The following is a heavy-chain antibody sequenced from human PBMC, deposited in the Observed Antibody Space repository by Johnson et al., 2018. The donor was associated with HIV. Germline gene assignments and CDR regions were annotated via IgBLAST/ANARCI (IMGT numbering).Heavy chain of an antibody. J-gene: IGHJ3*02. CDR2: INGNGGSP. Sequence: MPLVESGGGVVRPGGSLRLSCAASGFAFHDRGMSWVRQAPGKGLEWVSGINGNGGSPAYADSVKGRFTISRDNSKNTLYLQMNSLRAGDTAVYYCARAVGVWGDQLGFDIWGQGTMVTVSS. D-gene: IGHD3-16*01. CDR1: GFAFHDRG. CDR3: ARAVGVWGDQLGFDI. V-gene: IGHV3-20*04.